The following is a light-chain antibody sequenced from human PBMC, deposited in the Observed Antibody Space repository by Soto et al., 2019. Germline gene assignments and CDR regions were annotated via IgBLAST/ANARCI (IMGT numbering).Light chain of an antibody. CDR2: AAS. V-gene: IGKV1-9*01. Sequence: DIQLTQSPSFLTASVGDRVTIPCRASQGISSFLAWYQLKPGKAPRLLIYAASTLQSGVPSRFSGSGSGTEFTLTISSLQPEDFATYYCQQVKSYPWTFDQGTKVEIK. CDR1: QGISSF. CDR3: QQVKSYPWT. J-gene: IGKJ1*01.